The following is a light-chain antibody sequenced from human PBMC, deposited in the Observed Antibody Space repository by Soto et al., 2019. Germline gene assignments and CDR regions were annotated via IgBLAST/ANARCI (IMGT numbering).Light chain of an antibody. CDR3: QQYNDRPPIT. CDR2: GSF. CDR1: QSVDNN. J-gene: IGKJ5*01. V-gene: IGKV3-15*01. Sequence: EILMTQYPVTLSASPGESATLSCRASQSVDNNVAWYQQKPGQAPRLLIVGSFARATGIPARFSGSGSGSEFTLTISGLQSEDFAVYYCQQYNDRPPITFGQGTRLEIK.